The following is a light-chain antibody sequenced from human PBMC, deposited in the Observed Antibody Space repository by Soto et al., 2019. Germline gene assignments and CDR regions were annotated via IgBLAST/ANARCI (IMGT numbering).Light chain of an antibody. CDR1: QGISNY. J-gene: IGKJ1*01. V-gene: IGKV1-5*03. Sequence: DIQMTQSPSSLSASLGDRVTITCRASQGISNYLAWYQQKPGKAPKLLIYKASTLKSGVPSRFSGSGSGTEFTLTISSLKPDDFATYYCQHCNTSWTFGQGTKVDIK. CDR3: QHCNTSWT. CDR2: KAS.